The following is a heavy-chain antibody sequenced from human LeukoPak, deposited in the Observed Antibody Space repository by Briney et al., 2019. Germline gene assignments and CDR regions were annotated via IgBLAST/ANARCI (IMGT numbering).Heavy chain of an antibody. Sequence: ASVSVSCTASGYTFTVYYMHWVRQAPGQGLEWMGRINPNSGGTNYAQKFQGRVTMTRDTSISTAYMELSSLRFDDTAVYYCATPPECSSGSCLSYWGQGTLVTVSS. D-gene: IGHD2-15*01. CDR2: INPNSGGT. CDR1: GYTFTVYY. CDR3: ATPPECSSGSCLSY. J-gene: IGHJ4*02. V-gene: IGHV1-2*06.